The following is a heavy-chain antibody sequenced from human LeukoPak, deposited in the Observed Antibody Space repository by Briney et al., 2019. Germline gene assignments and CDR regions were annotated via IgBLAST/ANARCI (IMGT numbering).Heavy chain of an antibody. Sequence: PGRSLRLSCAASGFTFSSYGMHWVRQAPGKGLEWVAVISYDGSNKYYADSVKGRFTISRDNSKNTLYLQMNSLRAEDTAVYYCAKDGRPITMIVVVITPFGGMDVWGQGTTVTVSS. J-gene: IGHJ6*02. CDR1: GFTFSSYG. V-gene: IGHV3-30*18. CDR3: AKDGRPITMIVVVITPFGGMDV. D-gene: IGHD3-22*01. CDR2: ISYDGSNK.